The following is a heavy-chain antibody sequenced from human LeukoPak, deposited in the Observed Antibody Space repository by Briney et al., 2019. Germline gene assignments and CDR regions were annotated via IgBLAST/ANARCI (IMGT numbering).Heavy chain of an antibody. CDR3: ARDSSSSPSAGY. J-gene: IGHJ4*02. CDR1: GFTFSGYS. V-gene: IGHV3-48*04. D-gene: IGHD6-6*01. Sequence: GGSLRLSCAASGFTFSGYSMNWVPQAPGKGLEWLSYISSSSSIIYYADSVKGRLTISRDNAKNSLYLQMNSLRAEDTAVYYCARDSSSSPSAGYWGQGTLVTVSS. CDR2: ISSSSSII.